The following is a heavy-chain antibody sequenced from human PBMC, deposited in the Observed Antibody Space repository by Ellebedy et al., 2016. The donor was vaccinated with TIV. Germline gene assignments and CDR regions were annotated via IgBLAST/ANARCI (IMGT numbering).Heavy chain of an antibody. CDR3: AKEGIWDDYSNPSGFYYYYGMDV. V-gene: IGHV3-30*18. Sequence: GESLKISXAASGFTFSSYGMHWVRQAPGKGLEWVAVISYDGSNKYYADSVKGRFTISRDNSKNTLYLQMNSLRAEDTAVYYCAKEGIWDDYSNPSGFYYYYGMDVWGQGTTVTVSS. CDR2: ISYDGSNK. D-gene: IGHD4-11*01. J-gene: IGHJ6*02. CDR1: GFTFSSYG.